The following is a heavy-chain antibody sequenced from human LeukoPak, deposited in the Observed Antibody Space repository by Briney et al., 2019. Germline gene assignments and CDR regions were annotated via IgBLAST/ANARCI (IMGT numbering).Heavy chain of an antibody. CDR2: IIPTFGTA. Sequence: EASVKVSCKASGGTFSIYAISWARQAPGQGLEWMGGIIPTFGTAYYAQKFQGIVTITVDESTSTAYMELSSLRSEETAVYYCARNGNIWFGDSLPFDIWGQGIMVTVSS. CDR1: GGTFSIYA. V-gene: IGHV1-69*13. D-gene: IGHD3-10*01. J-gene: IGHJ3*02. CDR3: ARNGNIWFGDSLPFDI.